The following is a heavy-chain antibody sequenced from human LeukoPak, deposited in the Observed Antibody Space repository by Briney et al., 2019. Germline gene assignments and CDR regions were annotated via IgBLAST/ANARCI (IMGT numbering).Heavy chain of an antibody. Sequence: SETLSLTCTVSGGSISSYYWSWIRQPPGKGLEWIGYIYYSGSTNYNPSLKSRVTISVDTSKNQFSLKLSSVTAADTAVYYCAIPYNTGWYFDYWGQGTLVTVSS. D-gene: IGHD6-19*01. CDR1: GGSISSYY. J-gene: IGHJ4*02. CDR2: IYYSGST. V-gene: IGHV4-59*01. CDR3: AIPYNTGWYFDY.